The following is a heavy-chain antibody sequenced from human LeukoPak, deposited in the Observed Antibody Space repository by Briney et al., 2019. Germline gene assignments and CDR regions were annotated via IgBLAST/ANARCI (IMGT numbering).Heavy chain of an antibody. CDR1: GFTFSSSG. CDR2: IPYDGSNK. V-gene: IGHV3-30*02. D-gene: IGHD6-19*01. CDR3: AKDLGGGSGCYDL. J-gene: IGHJ2*01. Sequence: PGGSLRLSCAASGFTFSSSGMHWVRQAPGKGLEWVAIIPYDGSNKYYADSVQGRFTISRDNSKNTLYLQMNSLRAEDTAVYYCAKDLGGGSGCYDLWGRGTLVTVSS.